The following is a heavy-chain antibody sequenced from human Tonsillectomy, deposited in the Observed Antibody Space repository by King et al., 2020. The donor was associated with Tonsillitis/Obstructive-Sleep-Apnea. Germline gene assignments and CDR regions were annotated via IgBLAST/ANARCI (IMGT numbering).Heavy chain of an antibody. V-gene: IGHV4-59*01. D-gene: IGHD3-9*01. CDR1: GGSISSYY. Sequence: VQLQESGPGLVKPSETLSLTCTVSGGSISSYYWSWIRQPPGKGLEWIGYIYYSGSTNYNPSLKSLFTISVDTSKNQFSLKLSSVTAADTAVYYCARLRYDILTGYSNDYYYYYMDVWGKGTTVTVSS. CDR3: ARLRYDILTGYSNDYYYYYMDV. CDR2: IYYSGST. J-gene: IGHJ6*03.